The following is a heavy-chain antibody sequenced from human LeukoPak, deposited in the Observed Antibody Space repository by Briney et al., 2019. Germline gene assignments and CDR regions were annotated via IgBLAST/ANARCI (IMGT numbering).Heavy chain of an antibody. J-gene: IGHJ4*02. CDR2: IYYSGNT. D-gene: IGHD3-22*01. Sequence: SETLSLTCTVSGGSISSYYWGWIRQPPGKGLEWIGSIYYSGNTYYSPSLMSRVTISVDTSKNQFSLNLSSVTAADTAVYFCARAPHFFDTSGSRYYFDYWGQGALVTVSS. V-gene: IGHV4-39*07. CDR1: GGSISSYY. CDR3: ARAPHFFDTSGSRYYFDY.